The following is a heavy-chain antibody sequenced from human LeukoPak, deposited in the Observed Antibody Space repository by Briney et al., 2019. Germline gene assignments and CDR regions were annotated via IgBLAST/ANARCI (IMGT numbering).Heavy chain of an antibody. Sequence: SETLSLTCAVYGGSFSGYYRSWVRQAPGKGLEWVGEINHSGSTKYNPSLKSGVTISVETYKKQFSLKQRYMHGAETAVYYCARGRGSSSWYDWYFDLWGRGTLVTVSS. D-gene: IGHD6-13*01. CDR1: GGSFSGYY. V-gene: IGHV4-34*01. CDR2: INHSGST. CDR3: ARGRGSSSWYDWYFDL. J-gene: IGHJ2*01.